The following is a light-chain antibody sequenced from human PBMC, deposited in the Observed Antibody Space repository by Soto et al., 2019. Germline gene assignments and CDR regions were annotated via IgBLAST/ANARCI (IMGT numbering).Light chain of an antibody. V-gene: IGKV3-15*01. CDR1: QSVSNN. CDR3: QQYNNWPPYT. J-gene: IGKJ2*01. CDR2: GAS. Sequence: EIVMTQSPATLSVSPGERATLSCRASQSVSNNLAWYLQKPGQAPRLLIYGASTRATGIPARFSGSGSGTVFTLTISSLQSEDFAVYYCQQYNNWPPYTFGQGTKLEIK.